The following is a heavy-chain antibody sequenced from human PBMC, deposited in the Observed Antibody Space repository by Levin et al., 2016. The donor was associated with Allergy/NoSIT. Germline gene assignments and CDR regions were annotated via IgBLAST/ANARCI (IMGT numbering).Heavy chain of an antibody. V-gene: IGHV3-21*01. CDR2: ITSDSREK. Sequence: GESLKISCAASGFTFSSYSMNWVRQAPGKGLEWVSFITSDSREKNYAASVRGRFTISRDNAKNSLFLHMDSLRAEDTAVYYCARHLRDWKSGLQPFAVWGQGTRVIVSS. CDR3: ARHLRDWKSGLQPFAV. CDR1: GFTFSSYS. D-gene: IGHD1-1*01. J-gene: IGHJ3*01.